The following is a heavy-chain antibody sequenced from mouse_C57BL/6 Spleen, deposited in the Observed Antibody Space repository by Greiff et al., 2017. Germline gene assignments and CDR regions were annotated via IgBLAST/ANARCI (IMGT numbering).Heavy chain of an antibody. J-gene: IGHJ4*01. CDR1: GYSFTGYY. CDR3: AREELGGQLGAMDY. V-gene: IGHV1-42*01. Sequence: EVQLQQSGPELVKPGASVKISCKASGYSFTGYYMNWVKQSPEKSLEWIGEINPSTGGTTYNQKFKAKATLTVDKSSSTAYMQLKSLTSEDSAVYYCAREELGGQLGAMDYWGQGTSVTVSS. D-gene: IGHD3-2*01. CDR2: INPSTGGT.